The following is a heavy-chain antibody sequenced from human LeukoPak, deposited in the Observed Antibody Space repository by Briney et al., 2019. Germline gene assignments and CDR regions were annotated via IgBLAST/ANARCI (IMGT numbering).Heavy chain of an antibody. CDR2: IYYSGST. Sequence: PSETLSLTCTVSGGSISSGGYYWSWIRQHPGKGLEWIGYIYYSGSTYYNPSLKSRVTISVDTSKNQFSLKLSSVTAADTAVYYCARGYYYDSSGPDDFDPWGQGTLVTVSS. CDR3: ARGYYYDSSGPDDFDP. V-gene: IGHV4-31*03. D-gene: IGHD3-22*01. J-gene: IGHJ5*02. CDR1: GGSISSGGYY.